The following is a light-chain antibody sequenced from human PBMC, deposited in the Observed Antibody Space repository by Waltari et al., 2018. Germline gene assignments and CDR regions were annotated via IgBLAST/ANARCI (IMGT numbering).Light chain of an antibody. CDR3: QSYDTSLSVV. J-gene: IGLJ3*02. CDR1: GPTLRAVHY. CDR2: GST. Sequence: QSVLTQPPSVSVAPGQRVTIPCTANGPTLRAVHYVHWYQQLPRAAPKLLIYGSTSRPLGVPARFFGSTSGTSASLAITGLQAEDEADYYCQSYDTSLSVVFGGGTKLTVL. V-gene: IGLV1-40*01.